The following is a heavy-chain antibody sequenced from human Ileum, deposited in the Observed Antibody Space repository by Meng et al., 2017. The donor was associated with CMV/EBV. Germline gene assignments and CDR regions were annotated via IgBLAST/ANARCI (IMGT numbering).Heavy chain of an antibody. Sequence: ASVRVSCKASGYTFTSYYMHWVRQAPGQGLEWMGIINPSGGSTSYAQKFQGRVTMTRDTSTSTVYMELSSLRSEDTAVYYCARDRVDTAMVYGMDVWGQGTTVTVSS. CDR1: GYTFTSYY. CDR2: INPSGGST. CDR3: ARDRVDTAMVYGMDV. J-gene: IGHJ6*02. V-gene: IGHV1-46*01. D-gene: IGHD5-18*01.